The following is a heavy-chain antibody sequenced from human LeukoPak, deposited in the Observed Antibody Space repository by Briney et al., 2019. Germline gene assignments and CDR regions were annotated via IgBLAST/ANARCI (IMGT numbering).Heavy chain of an antibody. Sequence: GGSLRLSCAASGFTFSSYAMHWVRQAPGKGLEWVAVISYDGSNKYYADSVKGRFTISRDNSKNTLYLQMNSLRAEDTAVYYCASPFDYWGQGTLVTVSS. J-gene: IGHJ4*02. V-gene: IGHV3-30-3*01. CDR2: ISYDGSNK. CDR3: ASPFDY. CDR1: GFTFSSYA.